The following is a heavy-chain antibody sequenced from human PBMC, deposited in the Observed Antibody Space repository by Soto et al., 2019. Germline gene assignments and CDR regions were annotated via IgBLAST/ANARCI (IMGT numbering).Heavy chain of an antibody. V-gene: IGHV3-66*01. CDR3: ASGYCSGGSCYPDAFDI. CDR1: GFTVSSNY. CDR2: IYSGGST. D-gene: IGHD2-15*01. J-gene: IGHJ3*02. Sequence: GGSLRLSCAASGFTVSSNYMSWVRQAPGKGLEWVSVIYSGGSTYYADSVKGRFTISRDNSKNTLYLQMNSLRAEDTAVYYCASGYCSGGSCYPDAFDIWGQGTMVT.